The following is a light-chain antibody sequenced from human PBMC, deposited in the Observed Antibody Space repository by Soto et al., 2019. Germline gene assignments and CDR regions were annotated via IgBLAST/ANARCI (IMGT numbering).Light chain of an antibody. J-gene: IGLJ2*01. CDR3: SSYTSSNTLI. CDR1: STDFVSYNR. Sequence: QSALTQPPSVSGSPGQSVTISCTGTSTDFVSYNRVSWYQQPPGTAPKLMIYEVSKRPSGVPDRFSGSKSGNTASLTISGLQAADESDYYCSSYTSSNTLIFGGGTKLTVL. CDR2: EVS. V-gene: IGLV2-18*02.